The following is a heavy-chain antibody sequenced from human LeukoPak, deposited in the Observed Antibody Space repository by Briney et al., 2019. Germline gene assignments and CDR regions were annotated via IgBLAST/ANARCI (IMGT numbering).Heavy chain of an antibody. V-gene: IGHV4-38-2*02. CDR2: IYHSGST. CDR3: AGDLASDYYGSGTY. CDR1: GYSISSGYY. J-gene: IGHJ4*02. Sequence: PSETLSLTCTVSGYSISSGYYWGWIRQPPGKGLEWIGSIYHSGSTYYNASLKSRVTISVDTSRNQFSLKLSSVTAADTAVYYCAGDLASDYYGSGTYWGQETRVTVPS. D-gene: IGHD3-10*01.